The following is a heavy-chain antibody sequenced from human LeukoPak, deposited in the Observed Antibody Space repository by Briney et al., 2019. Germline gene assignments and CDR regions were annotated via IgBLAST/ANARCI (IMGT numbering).Heavy chain of an antibody. CDR2: INHSGST. D-gene: IGHD3-16*02. CDR1: GGSFSGYY. J-gene: IGHJ3*02. Sequence: PSETLSLTCAVYGGSFSGYYWSWIRQPPGKGLEWIGEINHSGSTNYNPSLKSRVTISVDTSKNQFSLKLSSVTAADTAVYYCARRLDPRIYDYVWGSYRITDAFDIWGQGTMVTVSS. CDR3: ARRLDPRIYDYVWGSYRITDAFDI. V-gene: IGHV4-34*01.